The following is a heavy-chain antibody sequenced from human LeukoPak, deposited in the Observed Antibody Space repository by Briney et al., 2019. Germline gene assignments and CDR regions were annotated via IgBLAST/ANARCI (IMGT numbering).Heavy chain of an antibody. CDR2: IVPSSGDT. D-gene: IGHD3-10*01. CDR1: GYTFTGYY. V-gene: IGHV1-2*02. CDR3: ARDEGRGGDLGY. J-gene: IGHJ4*02. Sequence: ASVKVSCKPSGYTFTGYYMHWVRQAPGQGLEWMGWIVPSSGDTHYAQKFQGRVTMTRDTSISTAYLELTRLTSDDTAVYFCARDEGRGGDLGYWGQGTLVRVSS.